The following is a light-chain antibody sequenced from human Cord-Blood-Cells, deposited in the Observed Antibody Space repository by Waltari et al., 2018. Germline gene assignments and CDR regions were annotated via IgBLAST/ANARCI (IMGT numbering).Light chain of an antibody. V-gene: IGLV2-11*01. J-gene: IGLJ3*02. CDR1: SSDVGGYNY. CDR2: DVS. Sequence: QSALTQPLSVSGSPGQSVTISCTGTSSDVGGYNYVSWYQQHPGKAPTLLIYDVSKRPAGVPDRFSGSKSGNTASLTISGLQAEDEADYYCFSYAGSSWVFGGGTKLTVL. CDR3: FSYAGSSWV.